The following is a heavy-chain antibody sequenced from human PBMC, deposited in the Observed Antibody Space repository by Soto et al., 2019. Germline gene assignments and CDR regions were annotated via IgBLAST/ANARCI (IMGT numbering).Heavy chain of an antibody. CDR3: ARDSLDYSDYYYYDGMDV. V-gene: IGHV1-2*02. J-gene: IGHJ6*02. CDR2: INPNSGCT. CDR1: GYTFTGYY. Sequence: GASVQVSFKASGYTFTGYYMHWLRQAPGQGLEWMGWINPNSGCTNYAQKFQGRVTMTRDTSISTAYMELSRLRSDDTAVYYCARDSLDYSDYYYYDGMDVWGQGTTVTVSS. D-gene: IGHD4-4*01.